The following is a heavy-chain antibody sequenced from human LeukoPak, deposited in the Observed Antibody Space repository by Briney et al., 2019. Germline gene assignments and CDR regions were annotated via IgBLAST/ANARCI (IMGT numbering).Heavy chain of an antibody. J-gene: IGHJ6*04. V-gene: IGHV3-48*03. CDR3: AELGITMIGGV. CDR2: ISSSGSTI. CDR1: GFTFSSYE. Sequence: PGGSLRLACAAAGFTFSSYEMNWVRQAAGKGLEWGSYISSSGSTIYYADSVKGPFTISRDNAKNSLYLQMNSLRAEDTAVYYCAELGITMIGGVWGKGTTVTISS. D-gene: IGHD3-10*02.